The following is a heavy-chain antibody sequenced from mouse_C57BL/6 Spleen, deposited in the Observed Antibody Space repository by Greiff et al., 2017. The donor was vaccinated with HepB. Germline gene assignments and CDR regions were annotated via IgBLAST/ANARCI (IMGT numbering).Heavy chain of an antibody. V-gene: IGHV1-15*01. Sequence: VQLQQSGAELVRPGASVTLSCKASGYTFTDYEMHWVKQTPVHGLAWIGAIDPETGGTAYNQKFKGKAILTADKSSSTAYMELRSLTSEDSAVYYCTRGGSSYRYFDVWGTGTTVTVSS. CDR2: IDPETGGT. CDR1: GYTFTDYE. J-gene: IGHJ1*03. D-gene: IGHD1-1*01. CDR3: TRGGSSYRYFDV.